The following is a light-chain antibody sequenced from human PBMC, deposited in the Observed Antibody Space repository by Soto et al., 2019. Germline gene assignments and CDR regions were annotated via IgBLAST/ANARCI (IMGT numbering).Light chain of an antibody. V-gene: IGKV3-20*01. J-gene: IGKJ1*01. CDR2: GAS. CDR1: ESVSSSY. Sequence: EIVLTQSPGNLSLSPGERATLSCRASESVSSSYLAWYQQKPGQAPRLLIFGASSRATGTPDRFSGSGSGTDFTLTISRLEPEDFSVYYCQQYGSSPPWTFGRGTEVEIK. CDR3: QQYGSSPPWT.